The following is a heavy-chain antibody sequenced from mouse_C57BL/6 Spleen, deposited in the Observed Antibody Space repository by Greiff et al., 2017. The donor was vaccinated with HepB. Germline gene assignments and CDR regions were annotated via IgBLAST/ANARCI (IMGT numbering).Heavy chain of an antibody. Sequence: QVQLQQPGAELVKPGASVKLSCKASGYTFTSYWMHWVKQRPGQGLEWIGMIHPNSGSTNYNEKFKSKATLTVDKSSSTAYMQLSSLTSEDSAVYYCARSLSTTVVTFDYWGQGTTLTVSS. J-gene: IGHJ2*01. CDR2: IHPNSGST. CDR1: GYTFTSYW. D-gene: IGHD1-1*01. V-gene: IGHV1-64*01. CDR3: ARSLSTTVVTFDY.